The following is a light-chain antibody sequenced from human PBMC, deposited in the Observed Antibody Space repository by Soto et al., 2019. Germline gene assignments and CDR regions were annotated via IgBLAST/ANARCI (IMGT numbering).Light chain of an antibody. J-gene: IGKJ5*01. CDR3: QQRSYWPIT. CDR1: HDITNY. Sequence: IQVTQSPSSLSASVGDRVTITCQASHDITNYLNWYQQKPGKAPKLLIYDASSLESGVPSRFSGSGSGTDFTLTISSLEPEDFAVYYCQQRSYWPITFGQGTRLEIK. CDR2: DAS. V-gene: IGKV1-33*01.